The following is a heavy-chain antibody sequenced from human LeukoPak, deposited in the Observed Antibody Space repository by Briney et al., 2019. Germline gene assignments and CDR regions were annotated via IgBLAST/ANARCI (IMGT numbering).Heavy chain of an antibody. D-gene: IGHD3-10*01. CDR2: IYHSGNT. J-gene: IGHJ5*02. V-gene: IGHV4-30-2*01. Sequence: SETLSLTCAVSGGSISSGGYSWSWIRQPPGKGLEWTGYIYHSGNTYYNPSLKSRVTISVDRSKNQFSLKLSSVTAADTAMYYCARAMIRGAYNWFDPWGQGSLVTVSS. CDR3: ARAMIRGAYNWFDP. CDR1: GGSISSGGYS.